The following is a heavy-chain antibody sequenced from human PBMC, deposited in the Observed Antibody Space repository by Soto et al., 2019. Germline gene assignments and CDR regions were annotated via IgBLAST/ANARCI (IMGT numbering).Heavy chain of an antibody. V-gene: IGHV1-69*01. CDR1: GGTFSSYA. Sequence: QVQLVQSGAEVKKPGSSVKVSCKASGGTFSSYAISWVRQAPGQGLEWMGGIIPIFGTANYAQKFQGRVTITADESTSTAYMELSSLRSEDTAVYYCARDRIALRSAGDDAFDIWAKGQWSPSLQ. CDR2: IIPIFGTA. D-gene: IGHD6-13*01. J-gene: IGHJ3*02. CDR3: ARDRIALRSAGDDAFDI.